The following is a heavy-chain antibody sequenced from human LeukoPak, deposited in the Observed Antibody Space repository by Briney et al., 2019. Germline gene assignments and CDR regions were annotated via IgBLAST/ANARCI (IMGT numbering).Heavy chain of an antibody. CDR2: ISGSGGNT. V-gene: IGHV3-23*01. CDR1: GFTFSSYA. J-gene: IGHJ4*02. D-gene: IGHD5-18*01. Sequence: PGGSLRLSCAASGFTFSSYAMRWVRQAPGKGLEWVSAISGSGGNTYYADSVKGRFTISRDNSKNTLYLQMNSLRAEDTAVYYCAKGSEDTAMVRPFDYWGQGTLVTVSS. CDR3: AKGSEDTAMVRPFDY.